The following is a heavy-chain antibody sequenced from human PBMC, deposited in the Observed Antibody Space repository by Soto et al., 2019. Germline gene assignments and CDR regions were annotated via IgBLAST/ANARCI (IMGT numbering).Heavy chain of an antibody. CDR1: GFTFSSYS. CDR3: ARDREPYDFWSGYPDAFDI. J-gene: IGHJ3*02. D-gene: IGHD3-3*01. Sequence: GGSLRLSCAASGFTFSSYSMNWVRQAPGKGLEWVSYISSSSSTIYYADSVKGRFTISRDNAKNSLYLQMNSLRAEDTAVYYCARDREPYDFWSGYPDAFDIWGQGTMVTVSS. CDR2: ISSSSSTI. V-gene: IGHV3-48*01.